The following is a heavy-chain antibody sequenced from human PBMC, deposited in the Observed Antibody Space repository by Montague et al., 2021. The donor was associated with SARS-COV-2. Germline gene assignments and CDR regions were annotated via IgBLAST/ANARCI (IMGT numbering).Heavy chain of an antibody. J-gene: IGHJ4*02. D-gene: IGHD3-22*01. V-gene: IGHV3-23*01. CDR2: ISGSGGTT. CDR1: GFTFSYYA. CDR3: AKAHYYDSSGYYF. Sequence: SLRLSCAASGFTFSYYAMSWVRQAPGKGLEWVSPISGSGGTTYYADSVKGRFTISRDNSKNTLYLRMNSLRAEDTAVYHCAKAHYYDSSGYYFWGQGTLVTVSS.